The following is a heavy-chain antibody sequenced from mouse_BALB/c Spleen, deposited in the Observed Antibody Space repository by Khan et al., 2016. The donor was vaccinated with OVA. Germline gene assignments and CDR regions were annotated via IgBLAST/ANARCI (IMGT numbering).Heavy chain of an antibody. Sequence: QVHVKQSGAELVRPGVSVKISCKGSGYTFTDFAMHWVKQSHAKSLEWIGVISTYYGDTNYNQNFKGKATMTVDKSSSTAYMELARLTSEDSALYYCARGGGHFRFAYWGQGTLVTVSA. CDR3: ARGGGHFRFAY. CDR1: GYTFTDFA. CDR2: ISTYYGDT. J-gene: IGHJ3*01. D-gene: IGHD1-1*02. V-gene: IGHV1S137*01.